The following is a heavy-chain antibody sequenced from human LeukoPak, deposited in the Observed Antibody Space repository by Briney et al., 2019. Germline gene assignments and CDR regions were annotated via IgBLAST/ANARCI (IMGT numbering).Heavy chain of an antibody. J-gene: IGHJ4*02. CDR1: GIRFSDYW. D-gene: IGHD3-10*01. CDR2: IKGDGSDK. Sequence: GGSLRLSCAASGIRFSDYWMNWVRQAPGKGLEWVANIKGDGSDKYYVDSVKGRFTISRDNSKNTLYLQMNSLRAEDTAVYYCAKVRGVATLYYFDYWGQGTLVTVPS. V-gene: IGHV3-7*03. CDR3: AKVRGVATLYYFDY.